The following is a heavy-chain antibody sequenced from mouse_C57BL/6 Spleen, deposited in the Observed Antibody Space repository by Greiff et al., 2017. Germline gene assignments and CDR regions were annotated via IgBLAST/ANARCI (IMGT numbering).Heavy chain of an antibody. CDR2: IDPSDSET. V-gene: IGHV1-52*01. CDR1: GYTFTSYW. Sequence: QVQLQQPGAELVRPGSSVKLSCKASGYTFTSYWMHWVKQRPIQGLEWIGNIDPSDSETHYNQKFKDKATLTVDKSSSPAYMQLSSLTSEDSAVYYCARGGYDYDEYFDYWGQGTTLTVSS. D-gene: IGHD2-4*01. CDR3: ARGGYDYDEYFDY. J-gene: IGHJ2*01.